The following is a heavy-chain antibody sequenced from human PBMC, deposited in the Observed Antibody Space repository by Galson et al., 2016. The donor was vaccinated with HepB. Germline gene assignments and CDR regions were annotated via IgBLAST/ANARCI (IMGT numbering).Heavy chain of an antibody. D-gene: IGHD1-26*01. V-gene: IGHV3-48*02. J-gene: IGHJ6*02. CDR2: ISSSSDTI. CDR1: GFTFKSYS. CDR3: AKDEWDFAVIGEPYGMDF. Sequence: SCATSGFTFKSYSMNWVRQAPGKGLEWVSYISSSSDTIYYADSVKGRFTISRDNANNLLYLQMNSLRDADTAVYYCAKDEWDFAVIGEPYGMDFGGQGTTVTVSS.